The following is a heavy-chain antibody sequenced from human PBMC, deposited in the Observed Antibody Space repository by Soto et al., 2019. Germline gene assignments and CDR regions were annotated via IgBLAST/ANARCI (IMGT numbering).Heavy chain of an antibody. J-gene: IGHJ6*02. CDR3: ASGVRFGELLVGMDV. CDR2: INHSGST. V-gene: IGHV4-34*01. CDR1: GGSFSGYY. Sequence: QVQLQQWGAGLLKPSETLSLTCAVYGGSFSGYYWSWIRQPPGKGLEWIGEINHSGSTNYNPSLKSRVTISVDTSKNQFSLKLSSVTAADTAVYYCASGVRFGELLVGMDVWGQGTTVTVSS. D-gene: IGHD3-10*01.